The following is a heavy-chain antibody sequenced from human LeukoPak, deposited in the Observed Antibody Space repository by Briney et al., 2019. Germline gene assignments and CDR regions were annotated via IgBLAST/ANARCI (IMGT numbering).Heavy chain of an antibody. CDR2: IKQDGSEK. V-gene: IGHV3-7*01. Sequence: GGSLRLSCVASGFTFRTYWMGWVRQAPGKGLEWVANIKQDGSEKFYVDSMKGRFTISRDNAKNSLYLQMNSLRAEDTAVYYCATLPYYYFDYWGQGALVTVSS. CDR3: ATLPYYYFDY. CDR1: GFTFRTYW. D-gene: IGHD1-26*01. J-gene: IGHJ4*02.